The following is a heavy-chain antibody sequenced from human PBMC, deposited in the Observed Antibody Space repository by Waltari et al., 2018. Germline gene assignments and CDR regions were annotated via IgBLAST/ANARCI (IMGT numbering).Heavy chain of an antibody. J-gene: IGHJ4*02. D-gene: IGHD1-26*01. CDR2: IYYSGGT. Sequence: QVQLQESGPGLLRPSETLPPICTGPGGSMTSYYWRRARQPPGKGLEWIGDIYYSGGTKYNPSIKSRVTRSVDTSKNLFSLMLSFVTAADTAVYYCARHVGKWGWDYWGQGTPVTVSS. V-gene: IGHV4-59*08. CDR1: GGSMTSYY. CDR3: ARHVGKWGWDY.